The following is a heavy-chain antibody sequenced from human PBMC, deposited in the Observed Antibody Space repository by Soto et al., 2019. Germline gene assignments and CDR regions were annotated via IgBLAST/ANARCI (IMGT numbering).Heavy chain of an antibody. Sequence: SETLSLTCTVSGGSISSGGYYWSWIRQHPGKGLEWIGYIYYSGSTYYNPSLKSRVTISVDTSKNQFSLKLSSVTAADTAVYYCARVTPTVATHRAVVYAFDIWGQGTMVTVSS. CDR3: ARVTPTVATHRAVVYAFDI. V-gene: IGHV4-31*03. J-gene: IGHJ3*02. CDR2: IYYSGST. D-gene: IGHD5-12*01. CDR1: GGSISSGGYY.